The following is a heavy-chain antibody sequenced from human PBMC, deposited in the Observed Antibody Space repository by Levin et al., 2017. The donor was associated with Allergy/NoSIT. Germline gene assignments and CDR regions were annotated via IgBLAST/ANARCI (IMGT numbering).Heavy chain of an antibody. CDR3: ATDRYVSSGQAFDS. D-gene: IGHD6-19*01. CDR2: IKHKVDGGTT. J-gene: IGHJ4*02. Sequence: RSGGSLRLSCAASGFTFSDAWMNWVRQVPGMGLEWVARIKHKVDGGTTDYAAPVKGRFSISRDDSTNTLFLEMGSLKTEDTAVYFCATDRYVSSGQAFDSWGQGTLVTVSS. V-gene: IGHV3-15*01. CDR1: GFTFSDAW.